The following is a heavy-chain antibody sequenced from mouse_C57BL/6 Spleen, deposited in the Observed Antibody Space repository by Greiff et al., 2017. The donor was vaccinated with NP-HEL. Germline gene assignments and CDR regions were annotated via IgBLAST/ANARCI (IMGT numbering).Heavy chain of an antibody. CDR1: GYAFSSSW. CDR2: IYPGDGDT. CDR3: ARGDPYGDYAMDY. V-gene: IGHV1-82*01. J-gene: IGHJ4*01. Sequence: QVQLQQSGPELVKPGASVKISCKASGYAFSSSWMNWVKQRPGQGLEWIGRIYPGDGDTNYNGKFKGKATLTADKSSSTAYMHLSSLTSEDSAVYFCARGDPYGDYAMDYWGQGTSVTVSS. D-gene: IGHD1-1*02.